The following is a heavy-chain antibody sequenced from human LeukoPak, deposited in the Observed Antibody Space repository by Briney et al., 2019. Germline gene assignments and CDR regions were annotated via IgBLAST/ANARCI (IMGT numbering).Heavy chain of an antibody. J-gene: IGHJ4*02. V-gene: IGHV4-4*02. Sequence: PSETLSLTCAVSGGSLSSSNGWSWVRQPPGKGLEWIGEIYHSGSTNYNPSLKSRVTISVDKSKNQFSLKLSSVTAADTAVYYCASIVVVPAASLYYFDYWGQGTLVTVSS. CDR2: IYHSGST. D-gene: IGHD2-2*01. CDR3: ASIVVVPAASLYYFDY. CDR1: GGSLSSSNG.